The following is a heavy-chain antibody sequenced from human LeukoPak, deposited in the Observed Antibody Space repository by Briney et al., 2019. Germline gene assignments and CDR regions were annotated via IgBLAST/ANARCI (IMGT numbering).Heavy chain of an antibody. CDR1: GYTFTSYY. V-gene: IGHV1-69*05. CDR3: AKENPHYDSSGYFYP. D-gene: IGHD3-22*01. J-gene: IGHJ5*02. Sequence: ASVKVSCKASGYTFTSYYMHWVRQAPGQGLEWMGGIIPIFGTANYAQKFQGRVTITTDKSTSTAYMELSSLRSEDTAVYYCAKENPHYDSSGYFYPWGQGTLVTVSS. CDR2: IIPIFGTA.